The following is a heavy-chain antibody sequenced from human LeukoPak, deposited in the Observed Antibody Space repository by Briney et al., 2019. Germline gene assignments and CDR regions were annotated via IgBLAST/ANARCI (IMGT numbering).Heavy chain of an antibody. CDR3: ARVTSGSSYRPFDY. CDR1: GFTFSNYW. Sequence: GGSLRLSCAASGFTFSNYWMSWVRQAPGNGPEWVANIKEDESENNYVDSVKGRFTISRDSAKNSLYLQMNSLRAEDTAVYYCARVTSGSSYRPFDYWGQGTLVTVSS. V-gene: IGHV3-7*01. D-gene: IGHD3-10*01. CDR2: IKEDESEN. J-gene: IGHJ4*02.